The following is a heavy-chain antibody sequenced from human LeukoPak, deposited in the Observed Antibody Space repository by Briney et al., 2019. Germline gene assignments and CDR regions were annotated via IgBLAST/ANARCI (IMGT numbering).Heavy chain of an antibody. D-gene: IGHD3-10*01. CDR3: ARHGWDYPSGTYYTFDP. CDR1: GVSISSSNSY. V-gene: IGHV4-39*01. CDR2: VSYSGSP. Sequence: SETLSLTCTVSGVSISSSNSYWGWIRQPPGKGLEWIGSVSYSGSPYYNPSLKSRVTTSVDTSKNQFSLRLSSVTATDTAMYYCARHGWDYPSGTYYTFDPWGQGTLVTVSS. J-gene: IGHJ5*02.